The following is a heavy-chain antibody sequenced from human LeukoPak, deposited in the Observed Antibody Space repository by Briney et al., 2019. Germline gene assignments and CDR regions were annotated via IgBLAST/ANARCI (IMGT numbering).Heavy chain of an antibody. CDR2: IDSDGSRI. CDR3: ARGRSGSYGFFDY. V-gene: IGHV3-74*03. J-gene: IGHJ4*02. CDR1: GFTFSTSW. Sequence: PGGSLRLSCEGSGFTFSTSWMHWVRPAPGKGLVWVSRIDSDGSRITYADSVKGRFTISRDNAKNTVYLQMNSLRAEDTAVYYCARGRSGSYGFFDYWSLGNLVTVSS. D-gene: IGHD3-10*01.